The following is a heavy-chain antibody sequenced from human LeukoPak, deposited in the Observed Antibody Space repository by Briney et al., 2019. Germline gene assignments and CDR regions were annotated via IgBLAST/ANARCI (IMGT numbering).Heavy chain of an antibody. CDR2: IYTSGST. Sequence: SETLSLTCTVSGGSISSGSYYWSWIRQPAGKGLEWIGRIYTSGSTNYNPSLKSRVTISVDTSKNQFSLKLSSVTAADTAVYCCASYSGGSGWYGYFDYWGQGTLVTVSS. CDR3: ASYSGGSGWYGYFDY. V-gene: IGHV4-61*02. CDR1: GGSISSGSYY. D-gene: IGHD6-19*01. J-gene: IGHJ4*02.